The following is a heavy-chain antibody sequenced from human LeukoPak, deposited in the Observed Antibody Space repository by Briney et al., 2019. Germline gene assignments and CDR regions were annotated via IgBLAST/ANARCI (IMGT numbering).Heavy chain of an antibody. J-gene: IGHJ4*02. Sequence: SETLSLTCTVSGGSISSYYWSWIRQPPGKGLGWIGYIYYSGSTNYNPSLKSRVTISVDTSKNQFSLKLSSVTAADTAVYYCARGYGSGSYHYYFDYWGQGTLVTVSS. V-gene: IGHV4-59*01. D-gene: IGHD3-10*01. CDR3: ARGYGSGSYHYYFDY. CDR2: IYYSGST. CDR1: GGSISSYY.